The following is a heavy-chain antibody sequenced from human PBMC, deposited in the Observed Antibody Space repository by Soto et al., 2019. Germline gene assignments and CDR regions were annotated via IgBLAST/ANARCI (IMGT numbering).Heavy chain of an antibody. V-gene: IGHV1-18*01. CDR1: GYTFTSYG. Sequence: QVQLVQSGAEVKKPGASVKVSCKASGYTFTSYGISWVRQAPGQGLEWMGWISAYNGNTNYAQKLQGRVTMITDTSTSTAYMELRSLRSDDTAVYYCARDLQDLVLMVYAPAFAHDAFDIWGQGTMVTVSS. J-gene: IGHJ3*02. CDR3: ARDLQDLVLMVYAPAFAHDAFDI. CDR2: ISAYNGNT. D-gene: IGHD2-8*01.